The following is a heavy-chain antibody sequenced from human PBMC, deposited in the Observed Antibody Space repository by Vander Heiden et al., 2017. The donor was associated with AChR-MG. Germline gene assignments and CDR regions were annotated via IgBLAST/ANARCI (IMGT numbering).Heavy chain of an antibody. CDR1: GFSLSTHGEG. CDR2: IYWDDDK. V-gene: IGHV2-5*02. Sequence: QITLKESGPMLMKPTQTLTLTCSFSGFSLSTHGEGVAWIRQPPTKALEWLALIYWDDDKRYRPSLKSRLTIAKDTSKKEVVLTLTNMDPADTGTYYCAHSPDPYYFGLTVWGQGTTVTVSS. J-gene: IGHJ6*02. D-gene: IGHD3-16*01. CDR3: AHSPDPYYFGLTV.